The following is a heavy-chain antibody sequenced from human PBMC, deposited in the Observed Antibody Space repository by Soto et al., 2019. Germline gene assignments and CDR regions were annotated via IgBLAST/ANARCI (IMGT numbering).Heavy chain of an antibody. D-gene: IGHD3-10*01. CDR1: GGSFSGYY. Sequence: QVQLQQWGAGLLKPSETLSLTCAVYGGSFSGYYWSWIRQPPGKGLEWIGEINHSGSTNYNPSLKSRVTISVDTSKNQFSLELSSVTAADTAVYYCARGLRKYLGNWDYWGQGTLVTVSS. V-gene: IGHV4-34*01. CDR3: ARGLRKYLGNWDY. CDR2: INHSGST. J-gene: IGHJ4*02.